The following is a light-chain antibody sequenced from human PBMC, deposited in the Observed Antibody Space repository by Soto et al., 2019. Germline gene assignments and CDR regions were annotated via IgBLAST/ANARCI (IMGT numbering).Light chain of an antibody. CDR3: QQSYSTPWT. CDR1: QSISSY. CDR2: AAS. V-gene: IGKV1-39*01. Sequence: DIQMTQSPSSLSASVGDRVTITCRASQSISSYLNWYQQKPGKAPKLLIYAASSLQSGVPSRFSGSGSGTDFTITISSLQPEDSATYYCQQSYSTPWTFGQGTKVEIK. J-gene: IGKJ1*01.